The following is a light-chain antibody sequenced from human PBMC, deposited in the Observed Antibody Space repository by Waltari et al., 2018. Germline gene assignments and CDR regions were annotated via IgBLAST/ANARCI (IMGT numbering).Light chain of an antibody. CDR2: AAS. J-gene: IGKJ1*01. Sequence: EIVMTQSPATLSVSPGERATLSCRASQSVSSNLAWYQQKPGQAPRLLIYAASARATGIPARFSGGGSGTEFTLTISSLQSEDFAVYYCRHYNDWPRTFGQGTKVEIK. CDR1: QSVSSN. V-gene: IGKV3-15*01. CDR3: RHYNDWPRT.